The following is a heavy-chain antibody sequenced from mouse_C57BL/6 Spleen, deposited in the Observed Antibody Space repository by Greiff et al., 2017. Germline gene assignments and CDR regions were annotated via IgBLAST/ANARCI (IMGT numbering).Heavy chain of an antibody. Sequence: QVQLQQPGPELVKPGASVKLSCKASGYTFTSYWMHWVKQRPGQGLEWIGNINPSNGGTNYNEKFKSKATLTVDESSSTAYMQLSSLTSEDSAVYYCARGPARGDYFDYWGQGTTLTVSS. V-gene: IGHV1-53*01. CDR3: ARGPARGDYFDY. CDR2: INPSNGGT. J-gene: IGHJ2*01. CDR1: GYTFTSYW.